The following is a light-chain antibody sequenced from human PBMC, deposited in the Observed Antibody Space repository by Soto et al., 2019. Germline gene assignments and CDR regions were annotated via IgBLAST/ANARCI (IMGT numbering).Light chain of an antibody. J-gene: IGKJ4*01. Sequence: EIVLTQSPATLSLSPGESATLSCRASQSVKNYLAWYQQKAGQTPRLLIYDASNRAPGIPARFNGSGSGTDFTLTISSLEPEDFAVYYCQQRTKWDITFGGGSKVDMK. V-gene: IGKV3-11*01. CDR1: QSVKNY. CDR2: DAS. CDR3: QQRTKWDIT.